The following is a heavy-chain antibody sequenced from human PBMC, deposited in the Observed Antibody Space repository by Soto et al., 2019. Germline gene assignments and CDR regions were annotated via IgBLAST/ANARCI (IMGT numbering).Heavy chain of an antibody. D-gene: IGHD2-21*02. J-gene: IGHJ4*02. CDR2: IYYSGST. Sequence: QVQLQESGPGLVKPSETLSLTCTVSGGSISSYYWSWIRQPPGKGLEWIGYIYYSGSTNYNPSLKXXVTISVGTSKNQFSLKLSSVTAADTTVYYCARMTFDDYFDYWGQGTLVTVSS. CDR3: ARMTFDDYFDY. V-gene: IGHV4-59*01. CDR1: GGSISSYY.